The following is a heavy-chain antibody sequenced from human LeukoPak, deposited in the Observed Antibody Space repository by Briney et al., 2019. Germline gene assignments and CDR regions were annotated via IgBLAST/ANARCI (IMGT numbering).Heavy chain of an antibody. CDR1: GGSISSNSYY. D-gene: IGHD3-16*02. CDR3: ARAPIGAFDI. Sequence: TSETLSLTCTVSGGSISSNSYYRGWIRQPPGKGLEWIGSIYYSGSTYYNPSLKSRVTISVDTSKSQFSLRLSSVPAADTAVYYCARAPIGAFDIWGQGTMVTVSS. CDR2: IYYSGST. V-gene: IGHV4-39*01. J-gene: IGHJ3*02.